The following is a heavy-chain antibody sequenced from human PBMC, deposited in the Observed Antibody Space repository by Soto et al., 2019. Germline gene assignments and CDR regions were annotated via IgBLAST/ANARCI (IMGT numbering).Heavy chain of an antibody. J-gene: IGHJ3*02. CDR3: ANNEVGVTMIAHGFDAFDI. Sequence: SVKVSCKASGGTSSSYAISWVRQAPGQGLEWMGGIIPIFGTANYAQKFQGRVTITADESTSTAYMELSSLRSEDTAVYYCANNEVGVTMIAHGFDAFDIWGQGTMVTVSS. CDR2: IIPIFGTA. V-gene: IGHV1-69*13. D-gene: IGHD3-22*01. CDR1: GGTSSSYA.